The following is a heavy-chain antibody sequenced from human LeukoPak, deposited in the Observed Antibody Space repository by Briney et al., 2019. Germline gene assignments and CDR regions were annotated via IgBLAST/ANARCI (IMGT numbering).Heavy chain of an antibody. CDR1: GISFSNYS. CDR3: ARAVYCSGGGCFWYFDL. D-gene: IGHD2-15*01. Sequence: TGGSLRLSCAASGISFSNYSMNWVRQAPGKGLELVSLISSSSRFIYYGDSVKGRFTISRDNAKKSLYLQMNSLRAEDTAVYYCARAVYCSGGGCFWYFDLWGRGTLVTVSS. V-gene: IGHV3-21*01. J-gene: IGHJ2*01. CDR2: ISSSSRFI.